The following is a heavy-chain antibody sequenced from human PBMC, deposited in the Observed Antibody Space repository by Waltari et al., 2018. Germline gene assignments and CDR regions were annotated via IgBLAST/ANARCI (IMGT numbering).Heavy chain of an antibody. J-gene: IGHJ4*02. D-gene: IGHD2-2*02. Sequence: QLQLQESGPGLVKPSETLSLTCTVSGGSISSSSYYGGWTRPPPGKGLEWIGSIYYSGSTYYTPSLKSRVSISVDTSKNQFSLRLSSVTAADTAVYYCARHIYCSSTSCYSFDYWGQGTLVTVSS. CDR1: GGSISSSSYY. V-gene: IGHV4-39*01. CDR2: IYYSGST. CDR3: ARHIYCSSTSCYSFDY.